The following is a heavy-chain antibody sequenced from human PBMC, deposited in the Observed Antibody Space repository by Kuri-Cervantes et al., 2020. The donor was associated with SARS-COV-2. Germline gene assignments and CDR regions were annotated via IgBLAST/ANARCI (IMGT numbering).Heavy chain of an antibody. J-gene: IGHJ4*02. CDR1: GFTVSSNY. D-gene: IGHD5-18*01. CDR2: IYSGGST. CDR3: ARDSPTWIHTFDY. Sequence: GGSLRLSCAASGFTVSSNYMSWVRQAPGKGLEWVSVIYSGGSTYYADSVKGRFTISRDNSKNTLYLQMNSLRAEDTAVNYCARDSPTWIHTFDYWGQGTLVTVSS. V-gene: IGHV3-66*02.